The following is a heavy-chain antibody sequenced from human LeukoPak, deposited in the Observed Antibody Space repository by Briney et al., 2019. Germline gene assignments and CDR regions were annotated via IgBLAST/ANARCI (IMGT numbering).Heavy chain of an antibody. D-gene: IGHD6-13*01. CDR3: ARDGRGIAAAGFDY. Sequence: PSETLSLTCTVSGGSISSYYWSWIRQPPGKGLEWIGYIYYSGSTNYNPSLKSRVTISVDTSKNQFSLKLSSVTAADTAVYYCARDGRGIAAAGFDYWGQGTLVTVSS. CDR2: IYYSGST. CDR1: GGSISSYY. V-gene: IGHV4-59*12. J-gene: IGHJ4*02.